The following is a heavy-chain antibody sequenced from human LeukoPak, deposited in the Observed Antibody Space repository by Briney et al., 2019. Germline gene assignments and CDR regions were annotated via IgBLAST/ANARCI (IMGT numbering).Heavy chain of an antibody. V-gene: IGHV3-23*01. CDR1: GFTFSSSA. CDR3: AKILSSGWYSGYGMDV. Sequence: GGSLRLSCAASGFTFSSSAMSWVRQVPGKGLEWVSAISGSGGSTYYADSVKGRFTISRDNSKNTLYLQMNSLRAEDTAVYYCAKILSSGWYSGYGMDVWGQGTTVTVSS. CDR2: ISGSGGST. J-gene: IGHJ6*02. D-gene: IGHD6-19*01.